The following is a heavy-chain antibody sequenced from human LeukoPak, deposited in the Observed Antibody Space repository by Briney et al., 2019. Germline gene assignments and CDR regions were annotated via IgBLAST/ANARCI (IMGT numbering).Heavy chain of an antibody. CDR3: ARASWVDIVVVPAVFDY. Sequence: ASVTVSCKASGYTFTGYYMHWVRQAPGQGLEWMGWINPNSGGTNYAQKFQGRVTMTRDTSISTAYMELSRLRSDDTAVYYCARASWVDIVVVPAVFDYWGQGTLVTVSS. V-gene: IGHV1-2*02. CDR1: GYTFTGYY. J-gene: IGHJ4*02. CDR2: INPNSGGT. D-gene: IGHD2-2*03.